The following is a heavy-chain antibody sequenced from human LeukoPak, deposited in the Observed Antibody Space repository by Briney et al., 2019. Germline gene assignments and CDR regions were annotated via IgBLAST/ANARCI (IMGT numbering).Heavy chain of an antibody. CDR2: INNSSSSK. V-gene: IGHV3-21*01. CDR3: HCSSEG. J-gene: IGHJ4*02. D-gene: IGHD2-2*01. Sequence: GGSLRLSCAASGFTFSKYSMNWVRQAPGKGLEWVSLINNSSSSKYYADSVKGRFTISRDNAKNSLYLQLTSLRAEDTAMYYCHCSSEGWGQGTLVNVS. CDR1: GFTFSKYS.